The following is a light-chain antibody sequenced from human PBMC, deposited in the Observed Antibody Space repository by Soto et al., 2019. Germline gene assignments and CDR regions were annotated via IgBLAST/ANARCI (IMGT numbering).Light chain of an antibody. Sequence: DIQMTQSPSSLSASVGDRVTITCRASQSISSYLNWYQQKPGKAPNLLIYAASSLQSGVPSRFSGSGSGTEFTLTISSLEPEDFAVYYCQQRSNWPPSLTFGGGTKVDIK. CDR2: AAS. CDR3: QQRSNWPPSLT. V-gene: IGKV1-39*01. J-gene: IGKJ4*01. CDR1: QSISSY.